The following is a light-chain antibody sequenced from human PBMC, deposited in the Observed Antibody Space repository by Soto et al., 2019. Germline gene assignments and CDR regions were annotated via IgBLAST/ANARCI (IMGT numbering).Light chain of an antibody. V-gene: IGKV3-15*01. CDR2: GAS. J-gene: IGKJ1*01. CDR3: QQYDQWWT. Sequence: EIVLTQSPGTLSLSPGERATLSCSTDWAQLKPGQAPRLLIYGASIRAAGIPARFSGSGSGTEFSLTISSLQSEDFGVFFCQQYDQWWTFGQGTKVDIK.